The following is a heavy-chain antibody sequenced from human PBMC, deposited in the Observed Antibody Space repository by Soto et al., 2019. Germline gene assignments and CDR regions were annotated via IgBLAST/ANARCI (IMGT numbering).Heavy chain of an antibody. Sequence: SETLSLTCAVSGYSISSGYYWAWIRQPPGKGLEWIGTIYHSGSTFHNPSLKSRVTISVDTSKNQFSLRLSSVTAADTAVYYCAVGYCSSATCSREYFQHWGQGTLVTVSS. CDR2: IYHSGST. CDR1: GYSISSGYY. CDR3: AVGYCSSATCSREYFQH. D-gene: IGHD2-2*01. J-gene: IGHJ1*01. V-gene: IGHV4-38-2*01.